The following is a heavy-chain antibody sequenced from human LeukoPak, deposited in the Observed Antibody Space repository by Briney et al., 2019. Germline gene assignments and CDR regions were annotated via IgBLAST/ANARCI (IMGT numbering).Heavy chain of an antibody. CDR1: GSSFTSYW. CDR2: IYPDDFAT. V-gene: IGHV5-51*01. J-gene: IGHJ6*03. CDR3: ARLAFCTNAVCFSNYYYSMDV. D-gene: IGHD2-8*01. Sequence: GASLKFSCKGSGSSFTSYWIGWVRQLPGKGLEWMGIIYPDDFATKYSTSLQGQVTISADKSISTAYLQWSSLKASDTAMYYCARLAFCTNAVCFSNYYYSMDVWGRGTTVTVSS.